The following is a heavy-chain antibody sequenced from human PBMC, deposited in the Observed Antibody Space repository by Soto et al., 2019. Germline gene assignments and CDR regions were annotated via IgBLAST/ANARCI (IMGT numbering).Heavy chain of an antibody. CDR3: ARARSVVVITTGDWFDP. Sequence: GGSLRLSCATSGFTFSSYSMNWVRQAPGKGLEWVSYISSSSSTIYYADSVKGRFTISRDNAKNSLYLQMNSLRDEDTAVYYCARARSVVVITTGDWFDPWGKGTLVTVSS. CDR1: GFTFSSYS. V-gene: IGHV3-48*02. CDR2: ISSSSSTI. D-gene: IGHD3-22*01. J-gene: IGHJ5*02.